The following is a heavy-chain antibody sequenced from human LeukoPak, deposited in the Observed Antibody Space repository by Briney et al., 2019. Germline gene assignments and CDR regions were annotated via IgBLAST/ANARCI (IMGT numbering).Heavy chain of an antibody. Sequence: GGSLRLSCAASGFTFSSYSMNWVRQAPGKGLEWVSSISSSSSYIYYADSVKGRFTISRDNAKNSLYLQMNSLRAEDTAVYYCARPGGVYGDYERPFDYWGQGTLVTVSS. V-gene: IGHV3-21*01. D-gene: IGHD4-17*01. CDR3: ARPGGVYGDYERPFDY. CDR1: GFTFSSYS. J-gene: IGHJ4*02. CDR2: ISSSSSYI.